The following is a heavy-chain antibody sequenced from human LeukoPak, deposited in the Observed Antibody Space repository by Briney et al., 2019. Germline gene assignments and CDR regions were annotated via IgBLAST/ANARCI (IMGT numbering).Heavy chain of an antibody. J-gene: IGHJ4*02. CDR1: GFTFSNFW. V-gene: IGHV3-74*01. D-gene: IGHD3-9*01. CDR3: GSAIRYFAGPDY. CDR2: INSDAIST. Sequence: GGALRLSCAASGFTFSNFWMYWARQVPGKGLVSVSRINSDAISTRYADSVKARFTISRDNANNTLYLQMTSLRVDHTLVYYRGSAIRYFAGPDYWGQGTLVTVSS.